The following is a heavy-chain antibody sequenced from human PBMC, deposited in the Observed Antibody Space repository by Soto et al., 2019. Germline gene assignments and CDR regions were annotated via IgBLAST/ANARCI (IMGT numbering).Heavy chain of an antibody. J-gene: IGHJ4*02. CDR2: INGGNGNT. V-gene: IGHV1-3*01. CDR3: ARSQRYRLPQYCFDY. CDR1: GNTFTSYV. Sequence: ASVKVSCKASGNTFTSYVFHWVRQAPGQRLEWMGWINGGNGNTKYSQKIQGRVTITRDTSASTAYMELSSLRSEDTAVYYCARSQRYRLPQYCFDYWGQGTLVTVSS. D-gene: IGHD2-21*02.